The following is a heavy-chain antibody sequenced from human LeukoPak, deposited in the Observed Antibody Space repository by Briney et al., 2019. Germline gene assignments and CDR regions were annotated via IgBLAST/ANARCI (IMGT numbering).Heavy chain of an antibody. D-gene: IGHD3-22*01. CDR2: ISGSGGST. J-gene: IGHJ4*02. V-gene: IGHV3-23*01. CDR1: GSTFSSYA. CDR3: AKDGYDSSGYFY. Sequence: GGSLRLSCAASGSTFSSYAMSWVRQAPGKGLEWVSAISGSGGSTYYADSVKGRFTISRDNSKNTLYLQMNSLRAEDTAVYYCAKDGYDSSGYFYWGQGTLVTVSS.